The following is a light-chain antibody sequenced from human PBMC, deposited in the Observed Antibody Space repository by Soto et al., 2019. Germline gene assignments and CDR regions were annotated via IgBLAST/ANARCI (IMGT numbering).Light chain of an antibody. CDR2: EVS. CDR3: SSHTSYSTRV. Sequence: QSALTQPASVSGSPGQSIAISCTGTSSDVGGYNYVSWYQQHPGKAPKLMIHEVSNRPSGVSDRFSGSKSGNTASLTISGLQADVYADYYCSSHTSYSTRVFGTGTKVTVL. V-gene: IGLV2-14*01. CDR1: SSDVGGYNY. J-gene: IGLJ1*01.